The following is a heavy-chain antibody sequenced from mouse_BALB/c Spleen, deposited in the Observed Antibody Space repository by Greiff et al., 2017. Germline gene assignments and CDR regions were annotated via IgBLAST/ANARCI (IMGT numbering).Heavy chain of an antibody. CDR3: ARRNRYFYAMDY. D-gene: IGHD2-14*01. V-gene: IGHV5-2*01. Sequence: EVKVVESGGGLVQPGESLKLSCESNEYEFPSHDMSWVRKTPEKRLELVAAINSDGGSTYYPDTMERRFIISRDNTKKTLYLQMSSLRSEDTALYYCARRNRYFYAMDYWGQGTSVTVSS. CDR2: INSDGGST. J-gene: IGHJ4*01. CDR1: EYEFPSHD.